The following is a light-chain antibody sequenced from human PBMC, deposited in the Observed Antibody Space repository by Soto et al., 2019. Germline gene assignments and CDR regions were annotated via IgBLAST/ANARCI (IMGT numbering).Light chain of an antibody. CDR3: QHWS. V-gene: IGKV1-5*03. Sequence: DIQMTQSPSTLSASVGDRVTITCRASQTINRWLAWYQQKPGEVPKLLIYKASVLESGVPSRFSGSGSGTEYTLTISRLQPEDVATYYCQHWSVGQGTKVDSK. CDR2: KAS. CDR1: QTINRW. J-gene: IGKJ1*01.